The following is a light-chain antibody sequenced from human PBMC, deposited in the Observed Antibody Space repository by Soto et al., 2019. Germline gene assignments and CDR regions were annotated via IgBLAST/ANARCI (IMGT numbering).Light chain of an antibody. CDR2: TSS. CDR3: QQSYSTLPT. J-gene: IGKJ1*01. V-gene: IGKV1-39*01. Sequence: DIQMTRSPASLSASVGDRVTISCRASQSIGRNLNWYQQKPGKAPTLLMFTSSNLQSGVPSRFSGSGSGKDFIFTISSLQPEDFATYYCQQSYSTLPTFGQGSKV. CDR1: QSIGRN.